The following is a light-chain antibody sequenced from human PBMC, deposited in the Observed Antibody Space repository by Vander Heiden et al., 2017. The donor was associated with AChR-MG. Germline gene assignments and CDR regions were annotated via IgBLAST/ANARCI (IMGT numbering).Light chain of an antibody. CDR1: SSNIGAGSH. CDR3: QSSDSGLTGVV. J-gene: IGLJ2*01. V-gene: IGLV1-40*01. CDR2: GNN. Sequence: SVLTQPPSVSVDPGQRVTILCTGSSSNIGAGSHVRRSQPSAGTAPKLLIYGNNNRPSGVPDRFSGSKSGTSASLAITGLQAEDEAEDFCQSSDSGLTGVVFGGGTKLTVL.